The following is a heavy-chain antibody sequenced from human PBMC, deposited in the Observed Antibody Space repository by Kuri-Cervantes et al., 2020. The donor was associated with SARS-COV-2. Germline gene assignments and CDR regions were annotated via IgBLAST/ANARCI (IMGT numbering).Heavy chain of an antibody. Sequence: SVKVSCKASGGTFSSYAISWVRQAPGQGLEWMGGIIPIFGTANYAQKFQGRVTITADESTSTAYMELSSLRSEDTAVYYCAGDGYSSGWYPPLDYWGQGTLVTVSS. CDR2: IIPIFGTA. CDR3: AGDGYSSGWYPPLDY. CDR1: GGTFSSYA. V-gene: IGHV1-69*13. D-gene: IGHD6-19*01. J-gene: IGHJ4*02.